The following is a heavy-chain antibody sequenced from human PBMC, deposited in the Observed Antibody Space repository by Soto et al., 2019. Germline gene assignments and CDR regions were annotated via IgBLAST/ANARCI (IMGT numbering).Heavy chain of an antibody. CDR1: GFTFSNYA. CDR3: STGRQMGY. J-gene: IGHJ4*02. CDR2: ISGSGDSI. Sequence: EVQVLESGGDLVQPGGSLRLSCAASGFTFSNYAMTWVRQAPGKGLEWVSTISGSGDSIYYADSAKGRFTISRDNSKNTLYLQMNSLRADDWAVYYCSTGRQMGYWGQGTLVIVSS. V-gene: IGHV3-23*01. D-gene: IGHD7-27*01.